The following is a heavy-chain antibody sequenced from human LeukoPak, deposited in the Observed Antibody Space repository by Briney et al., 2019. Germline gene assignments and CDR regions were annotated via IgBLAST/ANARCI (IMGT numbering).Heavy chain of an antibody. Sequence: SETLSLTCTVSGGSISSYYWSWIRQPPGKGLEWIGYIYYSGSTNYNPSLKSRVTISVDTSKNQFSLKLSSVTAADTAVYYCARHYKAVDAYYYGSGSYYWFDPWGQGTLVTVSS. V-gene: IGHV4-59*08. CDR2: IYYSGST. J-gene: IGHJ5*02. D-gene: IGHD3-10*01. CDR1: GGSISSYY. CDR3: ARHYKAVDAYYYGSGSYYWFDP.